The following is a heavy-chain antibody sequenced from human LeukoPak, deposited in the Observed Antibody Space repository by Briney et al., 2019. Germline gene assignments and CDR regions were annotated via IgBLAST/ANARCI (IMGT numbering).Heavy chain of an antibody. Sequence: PGRSLRLSCAASGFTFSNAWMSWVRQAPGKGLEWVGRIKSKTDGGTTDYAAPVKGRFTISRDDSKNTLYLQMNSLKTEDTAVYYCTTEATMDRGIDYWGQGTLVTVSS. D-gene: IGHD3-10*01. CDR2: IKSKTDGGTT. CDR1: GFTFSNAW. J-gene: IGHJ4*02. CDR3: TTEATMDRGIDY. V-gene: IGHV3-15*01.